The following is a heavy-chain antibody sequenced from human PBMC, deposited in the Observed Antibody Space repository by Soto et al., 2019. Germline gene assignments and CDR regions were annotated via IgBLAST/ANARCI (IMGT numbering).Heavy chain of an antibody. Sequence: GGSLRLSCAASGFTFDDYAMHWVRQAPGKGLEWVSGISWNSGSIGYADSVKGRFTISRDNAKNSLYLQMNSLRAEDTALYYCAKVAAVAGTGRYYFDYWGQGTLVTVSS. D-gene: IGHD6-19*01. J-gene: IGHJ4*02. CDR3: AKVAAVAGTGRYYFDY. V-gene: IGHV3-9*01. CDR2: ISWNSGSI. CDR1: GFTFDDYA.